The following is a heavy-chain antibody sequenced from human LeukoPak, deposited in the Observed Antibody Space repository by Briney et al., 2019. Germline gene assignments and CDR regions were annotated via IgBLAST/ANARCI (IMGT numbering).Heavy chain of an antibody. J-gene: IGHJ4*02. CDR3: ARGNLWPTYDYVWGSYRPLDY. CDR1: GYSISSGYY. V-gene: IGHV4-38-2*01. Sequence: SETLSLTXAVSGYSISSGYYWGWIRQPPGKGLEWIGSIYHSGSTYYNPSLKSRVTISVDTSKNQFSLKLSSVTAADTAVYYCARGNLWPTYDYVWGSYRPLDYWGQGTLVTVSS. D-gene: IGHD3-16*02. CDR2: IYHSGST.